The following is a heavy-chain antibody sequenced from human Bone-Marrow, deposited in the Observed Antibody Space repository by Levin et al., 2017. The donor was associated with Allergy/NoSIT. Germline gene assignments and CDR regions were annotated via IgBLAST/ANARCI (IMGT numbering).Heavy chain of an antibody. J-gene: IGHJ4*02. CDR1: GFSLSTSGMC. Sequence: QTLSLTCTFSGFSLSTSGMCVSWIRQPPGKALEWLARIDWDDDKYYSTSLKTRLTISKDTSKNQVVLTMTNMDPVDTATYYCARIWGLSFDYWGQGTLVTVSS. CDR3: ARIWGLSFDY. V-gene: IGHV2-70*11. D-gene: IGHD3-16*02. CDR2: IDWDDDK.